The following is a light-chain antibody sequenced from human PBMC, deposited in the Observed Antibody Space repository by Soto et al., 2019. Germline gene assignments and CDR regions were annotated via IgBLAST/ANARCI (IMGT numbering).Light chain of an antibody. CDR1: SSDVGGYNY. J-gene: IGLJ1*01. CDR3: SSYAGSDVFV. Sequence: QSALTQPASVSGSPGQSITISCTGTSSDVGGYNYVSWYQQHPGKAPKLMIYEVNKRPSGVPDRFSGSRSGNTASLTVSGLQTEDEADYYCSSYAGSDVFVFGTGTKLTVL. CDR2: EVN. V-gene: IGLV2-8*01.